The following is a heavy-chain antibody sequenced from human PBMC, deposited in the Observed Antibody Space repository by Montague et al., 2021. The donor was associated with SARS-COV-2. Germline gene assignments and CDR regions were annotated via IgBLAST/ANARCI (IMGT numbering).Heavy chain of an antibody. D-gene: IGHD3-10*01. CDR2: INHSGST. Sequence: SETLSLTCAVYGGSFSGYYWSWIRQPPGKGLEWIGEINHSGSTNXXPSLKSRVTISVDTSKNQFSLKLSSVTAADTAVYYCARGTEYGSGIYSHYYYDHWGQETLVTVSS. CDR3: ARGTEYGSGIYSHYYYDH. J-gene: IGHJ4*02. CDR1: GGSFSGYY. V-gene: IGHV4-34*01.